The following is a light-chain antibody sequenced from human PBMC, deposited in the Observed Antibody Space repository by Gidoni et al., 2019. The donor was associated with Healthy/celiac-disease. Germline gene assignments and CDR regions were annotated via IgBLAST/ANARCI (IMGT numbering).Light chain of an antibody. CDR1: QSTSSY. V-gene: IGKV1-39*01. CDR2: AAS. J-gene: IGKJ3*01. Sequence: DIQMTQSPSSLSASVGDRVTITCRASQSTSSYLNWYQQKPGKAPKLLIYAASSLQSGVPSRFSGSGSGTDFTLTISSLQPEDFATYYCQRSYSTPLTFGPGTKVDIK. CDR3: QRSYSTPLT.